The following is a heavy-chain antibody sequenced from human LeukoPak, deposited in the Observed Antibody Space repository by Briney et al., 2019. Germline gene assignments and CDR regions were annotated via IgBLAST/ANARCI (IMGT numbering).Heavy chain of an antibody. J-gene: IGHJ6*02. CDR1: GGSISTYY. D-gene: IGHD3-3*01. Sequence: SSETLSLTCTVSGGSISTYYWNWIRQPPGKGLEWIGYIYYNGNTNYNPSLKSRVTISVDTSKNQFSLKLSSVTAADTAVYYCARDHNDFGYGMDVWGQGTTVTVSS. CDR3: ARDHNDFGYGMDV. CDR2: IYYNGNT. V-gene: IGHV4-59*01.